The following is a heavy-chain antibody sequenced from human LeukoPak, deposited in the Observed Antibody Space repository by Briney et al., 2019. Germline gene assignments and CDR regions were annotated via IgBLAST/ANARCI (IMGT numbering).Heavy chain of an antibody. V-gene: IGHV3-23*01. J-gene: IGHJ3*02. CDR1: GFTVSSNY. Sequence: GGSLRLSCAASGFTVSSNYMSWVRQAPGKGLEWVSAISGSGGSTYYADSVKGRFTISRDNSKNTLYLQMNSLRAEDTAVYYCAKDGYSYVRDAFDIWGQGTMVTVSS. D-gene: IGHD5-18*01. CDR2: ISGSGGST. CDR3: AKDGYSYVRDAFDI.